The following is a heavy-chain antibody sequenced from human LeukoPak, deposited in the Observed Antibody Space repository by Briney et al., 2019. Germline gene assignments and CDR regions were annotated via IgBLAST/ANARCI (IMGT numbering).Heavy chain of an antibody. D-gene: IGHD3-22*01. J-gene: IGHJ4*02. Sequence: GGSLRLSCAASGFTVSSNYMSWVRQAPGKGLEWVSVIYSGGSTYYADSVKGRFTISRDNSKNTLYLQMNSLRAEDTAVYYCARGINIYYYDSSVDYFDYWGQGTLVTVSS. V-gene: IGHV3-53*01. CDR3: ARGINIYYYDSSVDYFDY. CDR2: IYSGGST. CDR1: GFTVSSNY.